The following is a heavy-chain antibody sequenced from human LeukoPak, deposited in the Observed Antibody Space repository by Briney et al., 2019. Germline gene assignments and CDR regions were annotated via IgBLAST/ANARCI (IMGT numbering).Heavy chain of an antibody. J-gene: IGHJ4*02. CDR1: GGSISSSSYY. CDR3: ARDTIDRSPYYFDY. Sequence: SETLSLTCTVSGGSISSSSYYWGWIRQPPGKGLEWIGSIYYSGSTYYNPSLKSRVTISVDTSKNQFSLKLSSVTAADTAVYYCARDTIDRSPYYFDYWGQGTLVTVSS. CDR2: IYYSGST. D-gene: IGHD3-10*01. V-gene: IGHV4-39*07.